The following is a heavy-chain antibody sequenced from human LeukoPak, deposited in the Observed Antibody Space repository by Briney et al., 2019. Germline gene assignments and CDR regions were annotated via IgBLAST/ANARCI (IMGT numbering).Heavy chain of an antibody. CDR3: ARAGVGGNLYYYYMDV. CDR1: GFTFSDYY. CDR2: ISSSASTI. J-gene: IGHJ6*03. V-gene: IGHV3-11*04. Sequence: PGGSLRLSCAASGFTFSDYYMSWIRQAPGKGLEWISYISSSASTIYYADSVKGRFTISRDSAKNSLYLQMNSLRAEDTAVYYCARAGVGGNLYYYYMDVWGKGTTVTVSS. D-gene: IGHD1-26*01.